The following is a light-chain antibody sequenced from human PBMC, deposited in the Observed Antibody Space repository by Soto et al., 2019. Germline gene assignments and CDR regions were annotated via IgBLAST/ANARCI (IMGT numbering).Light chain of an antibody. V-gene: IGKV3-11*01. CDR3: QQRSNWPSWT. CDR2: DAS. CDR1: QSVSSY. J-gene: IGKJ1*01. Sequence: EIVLTQSPATLSLSPGERATLSCRASQSVSSYLAWYQQNPGQAPRLLIYDASNRATGIPARFSGSGSGTDFTLTISSLEPEDLAVYYCQQRSNWPSWTVGQGTKVDIK.